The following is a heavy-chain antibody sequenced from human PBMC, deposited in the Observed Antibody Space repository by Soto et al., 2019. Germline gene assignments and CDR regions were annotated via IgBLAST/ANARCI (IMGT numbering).Heavy chain of an antibody. V-gene: IGHV3-11*01. CDR1: GFTFSDYY. J-gene: IGHJ4*02. D-gene: IGHD1-26*01. Sequence: QVQVVESGGGLVKAGGSLRLSCAASGFTFSDYYMSWLRQAPGKGLEWVSYVSGSGSTIYYADSVKGRVTVSRDNAKNSLYLQMNSLRVEDTAVYYCARDGKYSGSYYAVDYWGQGTLVTVSS. CDR2: VSGSGSTI. CDR3: ARDGKYSGSYYAVDY.